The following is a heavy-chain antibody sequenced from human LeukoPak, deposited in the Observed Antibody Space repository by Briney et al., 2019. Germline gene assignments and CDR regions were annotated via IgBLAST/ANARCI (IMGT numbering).Heavy chain of an antibody. CDR1: GFTFSSYE. CDR3: ARGRSGYDSYYWYFDL. Sequence: GGSLRLSCAASGFTFSSYEMNWVSQAPGKGLEWVSYISSSDTTIYYVDSVKGRFTISRDNAKNSLYLQMNSLRAEDTAVYYCARGRSGYDSYYWYFDLWGRGTLVTVSS. CDR2: ISSSDTTI. V-gene: IGHV3-48*03. D-gene: IGHD5-12*01. J-gene: IGHJ2*01.